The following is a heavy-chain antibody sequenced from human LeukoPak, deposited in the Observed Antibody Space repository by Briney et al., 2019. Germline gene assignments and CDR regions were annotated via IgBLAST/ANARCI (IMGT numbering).Heavy chain of an antibody. J-gene: IGHJ4*02. D-gene: IGHD2-2*01. Sequence: GRSLRLSCAASGFTFDDYAMHWVRQAPGKGLEWVSGISWNSGSIGYADSVKGRFTISRDNAKNSLYLQMNSLGAEDTALYYCAKALCSSTSCRFDYWGQGTLVTVSS. CDR1: GFTFDDYA. CDR2: ISWNSGSI. CDR3: AKALCSSTSCRFDY. V-gene: IGHV3-9*01.